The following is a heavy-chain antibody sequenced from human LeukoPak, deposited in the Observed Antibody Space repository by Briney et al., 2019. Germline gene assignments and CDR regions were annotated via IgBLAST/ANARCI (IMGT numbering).Heavy chain of an antibody. CDR2: IYHSGST. Sequence: SETLSLTCTVSGFSISSGYYWGWIRQPPGKGLEWIGDIYHSGSTNYNPSLKSRVTISVDTSKNQFSLKLSSVTAADTAVYYWARCGITIFFDPWGQATLVTVSS. D-gene: IGHD3-9*01. CDR3: ARCGITIFFDP. J-gene: IGHJ5*02. CDR1: GFSISSGYY. V-gene: IGHV4-38-2*02.